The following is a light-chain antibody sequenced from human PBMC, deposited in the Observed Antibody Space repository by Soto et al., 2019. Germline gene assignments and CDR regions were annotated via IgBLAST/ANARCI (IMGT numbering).Light chain of an antibody. Sequence: ESMLTQSPGTLSLSPGDRATLSCRASRSVSSRYITWYQQKPGQAPRLLIYGASIRATGIPDRFSGSGSGIDFTLNISRLEAEDFAVYYCQQFGDSPPAFTFGQGTKLEI. CDR2: GAS. J-gene: IGKJ2*01. V-gene: IGKV3-20*01. CDR1: RSVSSRY. CDR3: QQFGDSPPAFT.